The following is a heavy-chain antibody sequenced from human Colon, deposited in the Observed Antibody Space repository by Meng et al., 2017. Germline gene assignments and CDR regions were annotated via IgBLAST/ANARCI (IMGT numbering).Heavy chain of an antibody. CDR2: IFHSGST. CDR1: GGSVNSGTYY. V-gene: IGHV4-61*01. J-gene: IGHJ4*02. CDR3: ARLLSGWPYYFDR. Sequence: AQRQESGPGLVRSSETLSLTCTVSGGSVNSGTYYWSWIRQPPGKEPEWIGYIFHSGSTNYNPSLTSRVTISVDTSKNQFSLKMCSLTAADTGVYYCARLLSGWPYYFDRWGQGTLVTVSS. D-gene: IGHD6-19*01.